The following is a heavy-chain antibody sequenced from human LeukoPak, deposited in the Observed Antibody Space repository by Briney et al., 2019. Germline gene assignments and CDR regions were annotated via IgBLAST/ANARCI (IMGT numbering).Heavy chain of an antibody. V-gene: IGHV3-74*01. CDR3: ARGLVPADYYFDY. CDR2: ITNDGSSI. Sequence: PGGSLRLSCAASGFTFSTYWMHWVRQAPGKGLEWVSRITNDGSSISYAGSVKGRFTISRDNAKNTLYLQMNSLRAEDTAVYYCARGLVPADYYFDYWGQGTLVTVSS. J-gene: IGHJ4*02. D-gene: IGHD2-2*01. CDR1: GFTFSTYW.